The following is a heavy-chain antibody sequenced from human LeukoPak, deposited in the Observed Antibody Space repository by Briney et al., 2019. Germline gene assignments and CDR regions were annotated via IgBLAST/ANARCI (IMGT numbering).Heavy chain of an antibody. CDR2: IYQSGSA. Sequence: SETLSLTCTVSGYSISSYYWGWIRQPPGKGLQWIGTIYQSGSAFYNPSLKSRITISVDTSNNQFSLKLSSVTAADTAVYYCARLESGNLPDYWGQGTLVTVSS. D-gene: IGHD3-3*01. CDR1: GYSISSYY. V-gene: IGHV4-38-2*02. J-gene: IGHJ4*02. CDR3: ARLESGNLPDY.